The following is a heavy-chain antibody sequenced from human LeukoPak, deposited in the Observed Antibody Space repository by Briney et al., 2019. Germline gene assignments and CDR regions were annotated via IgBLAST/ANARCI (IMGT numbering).Heavy chain of an antibody. V-gene: IGHV1-69*13. J-gene: IGHJ4*02. CDR3: ASPAAGTLTPVFDY. Sequence: SVKVSCKASGGTFSSYAISWVRQAPGQGLEWMGGIIPIFGTANYAQKFQGRVTITADESTSTAYVELSSLRSEDTAVYYCASPAAGTLTPVFDYWGQGTLVTVSS. CDR2: IIPIFGTA. CDR1: GGTFSSYA. D-gene: IGHD6-13*01.